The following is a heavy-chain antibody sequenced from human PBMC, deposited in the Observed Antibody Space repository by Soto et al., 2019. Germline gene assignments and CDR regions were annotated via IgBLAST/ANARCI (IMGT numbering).Heavy chain of an antibody. Sequence: QVQVVESGGGVAQPGRSLRLSCTVSGFIFNNYGMHWVRQAPGKGLEWVAVISEDGSYKYYADSVKGRLTISSDNSNNTLYLQMNSLRAEDTAVYYCTKGCVRGFDLCGSWGQGTLVTVSS. CDR3: TKGCVRGFDLCGS. V-gene: IGHV3-30*18. D-gene: IGHD5-12*01. CDR2: ISEDGSYK. CDR1: GFIFNNYG. J-gene: IGHJ5*02.